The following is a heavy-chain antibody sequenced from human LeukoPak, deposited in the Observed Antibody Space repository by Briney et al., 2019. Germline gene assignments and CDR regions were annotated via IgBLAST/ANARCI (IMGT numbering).Heavy chain of an antibody. CDR2: IWYDGSNK. CDR1: GFTFSSYG. Sequence: HPGGSLRLSCAASGFTFSSYGMHWVRQAPGKGLEWVAVIWYDGSNKYYADSVKGRFTISRDNSENTLYLQMNSLRAEDTAVYYCARDGYSSSSGRGGYYYYYYMDVWGKGTTVTVSS. V-gene: IGHV3-33*01. CDR3: ARDGYSSSSGRGGYYYYYYMDV. D-gene: IGHD6-6*01. J-gene: IGHJ6*03.